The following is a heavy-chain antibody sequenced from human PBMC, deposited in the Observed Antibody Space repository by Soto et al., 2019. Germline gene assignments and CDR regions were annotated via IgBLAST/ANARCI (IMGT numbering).Heavy chain of an antibody. CDR2: IDTSGTST. CDR1: GFTFTNFW. D-gene: IGHD6-13*01. Sequence: PGGSLRLSCGASGFTFTNFWMHWALQVPGKGLVWISRIDTSGTSTSYADSVKGRFTISRDNAKSTVTLQMNSLRAEDTGVYYCARDSWYFDVWSQGSLVTVSS. CDR3: ARDSWYFDV. J-gene: IGHJ4*01. V-gene: IGHV3-74*01.